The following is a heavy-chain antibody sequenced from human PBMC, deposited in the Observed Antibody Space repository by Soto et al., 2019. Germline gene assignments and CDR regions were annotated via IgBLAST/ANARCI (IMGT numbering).Heavy chain of an antibody. J-gene: IGHJ5*02. CDR1: GGTFSSYA. V-gene: IGHV1-69*12. CDR2: IIPIFGTA. CDR3: GGGGADYGGNSYWFDP. Sequence: QAQLVQSGAEVKKPGSSVKVSCKASGGTFSSYAISWVRQAPGQGLEWMGGIIPIFGTANYAQKFQGRVTITADESTRTAYREVSSLRSEDTAVYYCGGGGADYGGNSYWFDPWGQGTLVTVSS. D-gene: IGHD4-17*01.